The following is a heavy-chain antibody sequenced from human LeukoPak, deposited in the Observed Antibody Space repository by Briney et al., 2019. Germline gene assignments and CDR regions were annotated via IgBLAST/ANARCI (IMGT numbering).Heavy chain of an antibody. V-gene: IGHV1-18*01. Sequence: ASVKVSCKASGYTFTSYGISWVRQAPGQGLEWMGWISAYNGNTNYAQKLQGRVTMTTDTSTSTAYVELRSLRSDDTAVYYCARALWGYCSGGSCPKSGWFDPWGQGTLVTVSS. J-gene: IGHJ5*02. CDR2: ISAYNGNT. D-gene: IGHD2-15*01. CDR3: ARALWGYCSGGSCPKSGWFDP. CDR1: GYTFTSYG.